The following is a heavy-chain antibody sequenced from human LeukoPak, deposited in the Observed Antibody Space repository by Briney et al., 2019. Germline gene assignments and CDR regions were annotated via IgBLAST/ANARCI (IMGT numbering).Heavy chain of an antibody. CDR1: GGSISSGGYS. D-gene: IGHD1-26*01. J-gene: IGHJ5*02. V-gene: IGHV4-30-4*07. CDR2: ISYSGST. Sequence: SQTLSLTCAVSGGSISSGGYSWSWIRQPPGKGLEWIGYISYSGSTNYNPSLKSRVTISVDTFKNQFSLKLRSVTAADTAVYYCARRVGATGGYNWFDPWGQGTLVTVSS. CDR3: ARRVGATGGYNWFDP.